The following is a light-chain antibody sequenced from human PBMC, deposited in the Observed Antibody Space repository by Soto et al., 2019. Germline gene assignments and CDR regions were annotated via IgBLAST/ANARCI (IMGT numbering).Light chain of an antibody. CDR1: QSISTW. CDR2: DAS. J-gene: IGKJ2*01. V-gene: IGKV1-5*01. Sequence: DIQMTQSPSTLSASVGDRVTITCRASQSISTWSAWYQQKPGKAPKLLIYDASSLQSGVPSRFSGGGSGTELTLTISSLQPDDFATYYCQQCDSYPYTFGQGTKVDIK. CDR3: QQCDSYPYT.